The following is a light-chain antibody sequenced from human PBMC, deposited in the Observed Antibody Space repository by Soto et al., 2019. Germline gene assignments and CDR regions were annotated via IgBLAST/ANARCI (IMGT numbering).Light chain of an antibody. V-gene: IGLV2-23*02. J-gene: IGLJ3*02. CDR3: CSYGSSDTWV. CDR2: EVN. CDR1: SSYVGNYNL. Sequence: QSALTQPASVSGSPGQSITISCTGTSSYVGNYNLVSWYQQHPGKAPKLMIYEVNKRPSGVSNHFSGSKSGNTASLIISGLQAEDDADYYCCSYGSSDTWVFGGGTKLTVL.